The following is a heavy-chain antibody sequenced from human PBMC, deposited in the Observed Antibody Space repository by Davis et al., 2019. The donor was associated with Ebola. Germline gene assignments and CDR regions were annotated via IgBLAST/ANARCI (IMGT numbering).Heavy chain of an antibody. Sequence: ASVKVSCKASGYTFTSYYMHWVRQAPGQGLEWMGIINPSGGSTSYAQKFQGRVTITADESTSTAYMELSSLRAEDTAVYYCARVLRVPTVTNYYYYYMDVWGKGTTVTVSS. J-gene: IGHJ6*03. CDR1: GYTFTSYY. D-gene: IGHD4-11*01. CDR2: INPSGGST. CDR3: ARVLRVPTVTNYYYYYMDV. V-gene: IGHV1-46*01.